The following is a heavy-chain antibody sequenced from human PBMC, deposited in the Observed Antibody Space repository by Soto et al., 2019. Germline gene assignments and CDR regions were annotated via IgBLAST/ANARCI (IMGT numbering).Heavy chain of an antibody. D-gene: IGHD6-13*01. J-gene: IGHJ5*02. V-gene: IGHV3-23*01. CDR2: ISGSGGST. Sequence: GGSLRLSCAASGYTFSSYAMSWVRQAPGKGLEWVSAISGSGGSTYYADSVKGRFTISRDNSKNTLYLQMNSLRAEDTAVYYCAKTSSSWYVPNWFDPWGHGILVTVSS. CDR1: GYTFSSYA. CDR3: AKTSSSWYVPNWFDP.